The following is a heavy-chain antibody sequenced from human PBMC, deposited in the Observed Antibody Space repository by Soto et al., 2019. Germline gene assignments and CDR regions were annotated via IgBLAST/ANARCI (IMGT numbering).Heavy chain of an antibody. V-gene: IGHV3-30*03. Sequence: GGSLRLSCAASGFNFSNYGMHWVRQAPGKGLEWVAVMSYDGDEKYYVDSVKGRFTIARDNSKNTVYLQMNSLRVEDTAVYYCAQGRIASAGTRKPPFDYWGQGTLVTVSS. CDR2: MSYDGDEK. CDR1: GFNFSNYG. D-gene: IGHD6-13*01. CDR3: AQGRIASAGTRKPPFDY. J-gene: IGHJ4*02.